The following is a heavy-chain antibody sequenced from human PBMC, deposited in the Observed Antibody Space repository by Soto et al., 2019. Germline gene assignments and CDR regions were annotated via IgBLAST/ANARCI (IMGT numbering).Heavy chain of an antibody. Sequence: EGSLRLSCAASGFTFSSYSMNWVRQAPGKGLEWVSYISSSSSTIYYADSVKGRFTISRDNAKNSLYLQMNSLRAEDTAVYYCARDLVLRYFDWLSRPKYYYGMDVWGQGTTVTVSS. CDR3: ARDLVLRYFDWLSRPKYYYGMDV. J-gene: IGHJ6*02. D-gene: IGHD3-9*01. CDR2: ISSSSSTI. CDR1: GFTFSSYS. V-gene: IGHV3-48*01.